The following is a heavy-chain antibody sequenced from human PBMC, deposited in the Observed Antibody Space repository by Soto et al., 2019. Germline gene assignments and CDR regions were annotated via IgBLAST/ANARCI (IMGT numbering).Heavy chain of an antibody. J-gene: IGHJ6*03. CDR2: IGTAGDT. CDR3: ARASDTFRRPNAYMDV. V-gene: IGHV3-13*01. CDR1: GFTFSSYD. D-gene: IGHD2-2*02. Sequence: GGSLRLSCAASGFTFSSYDMHWVRQATGKGLEWVSAIGTAGDTYYPGSVKGRFTISRENAKNSLYLQMNSLRAGDTAVYYCARASDTFRRPNAYMDVWGKGTTVTVSS.